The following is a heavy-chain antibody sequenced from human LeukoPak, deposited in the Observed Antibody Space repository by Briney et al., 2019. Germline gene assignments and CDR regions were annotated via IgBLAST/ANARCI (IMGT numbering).Heavy chain of an antibody. CDR3: AKDNRPGIAAAGPPGAFDI. Sequence: GGSLRLSCAASGFTFDDYAMHWVRQAPGKGLEWVSGISWNSGSIGYADSVKGRFTISRDNAKNSLYLQMNSLRAEDMALYYCAKDNRPGIAAAGPPGAFDIWGQGTMVTVSS. CDR1: GFTFDDYA. D-gene: IGHD6-13*01. CDR2: ISWNSGSI. V-gene: IGHV3-9*03. J-gene: IGHJ3*02.